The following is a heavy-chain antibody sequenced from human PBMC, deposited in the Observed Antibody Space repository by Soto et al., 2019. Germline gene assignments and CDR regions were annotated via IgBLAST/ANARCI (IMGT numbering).Heavy chain of an antibody. V-gene: IGHV3-23*01. D-gene: IGHD3-10*01. CDR3: VKAELGMDALDI. J-gene: IGHJ3*02. CDR2: ISGLGNRV. CDR1: GFTFNKHA. Sequence: EVQLLESGGELVQPGGSLRLSCEASGFTFNKHAMNWVRQAPGKGLEWVSSISGLGNRVYYADSVKGRFTISRDNSKNTVYLQMSSLRAEDTAIFYCVKAELGMDALDIWGPGTMVTVSS.